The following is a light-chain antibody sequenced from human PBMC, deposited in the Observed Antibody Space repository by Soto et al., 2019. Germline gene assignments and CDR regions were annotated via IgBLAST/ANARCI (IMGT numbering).Light chain of an antibody. Sequence: QSVLTQPPSAAATPGQRVTISFSGSDSNVGINFVYWYQQLPGTAPKLLIYTNDQRPSGVPDRFSGSKSGTSGSVAISGLRLGGEGDYYGAGWEERLSGVVFGGGTQLTVL. V-gene: IGLV1-47*02. CDR2: TND. CDR3: AGWEERLSGVV. J-gene: IGLJ2*01. CDR1: DSNVGINF.